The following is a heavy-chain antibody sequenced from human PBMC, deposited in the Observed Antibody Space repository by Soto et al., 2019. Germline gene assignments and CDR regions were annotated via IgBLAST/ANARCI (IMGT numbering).Heavy chain of an antibody. CDR2: IFATSTTI. CDR3: ARDKDWAFDY. Sequence: PGGSLRLSCEVSGFTFSAYGMHWVRQAPGKGLEWIAYIFATSTTIYYADSVKGRFTVSRDNTQNSLFLLMNSLRAEDTAIYYYARDKDWAFDYWGQGTQVTVSS. J-gene: IGHJ4*02. D-gene: IGHD3-9*01. V-gene: IGHV3-48*04. CDR1: GFTFSAYG.